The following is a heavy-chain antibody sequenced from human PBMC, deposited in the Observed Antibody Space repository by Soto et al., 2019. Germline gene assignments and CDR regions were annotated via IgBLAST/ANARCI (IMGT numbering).Heavy chain of an antibody. J-gene: IGHJ4*02. CDR2: ISGSGGST. V-gene: IGHV3-23*01. CDR3: AKDIPYCSGGSCYSTYFDY. CDR1: GFTFSSYA. D-gene: IGHD2-15*01. Sequence: EVQLLESGGGLVQPGGSLRLSCAASGFTFSSYAMSWVRQAPGKGLEWVSAISGSGGSTYYADSVKGRFTISRDNSKNTLYLQMNSLRAEDMAVYYCAKDIPYCSGGSCYSTYFDYWGQGTLVTVSS.